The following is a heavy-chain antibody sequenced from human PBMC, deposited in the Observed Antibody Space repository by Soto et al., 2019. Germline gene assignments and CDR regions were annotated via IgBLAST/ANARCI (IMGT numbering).Heavy chain of an antibody. CDR2: MNPNSANT. CDR3: AREKSSGYYYDY. Sequence: GASVKVSCKASGYTFTSYDINCVRQATGQGLEWMGWMNPNSANTAYAQKFQGRVTMTRNTSISTAYMELSSLRSEDTAVYYCAREKSSGYYYDYWGQGTLVTVSS. D-gene: IGHD3-22*01. CDR1: GYTFTSYD. J-gene: IGHJ4*02. V-gene: IGHV1-8*01.